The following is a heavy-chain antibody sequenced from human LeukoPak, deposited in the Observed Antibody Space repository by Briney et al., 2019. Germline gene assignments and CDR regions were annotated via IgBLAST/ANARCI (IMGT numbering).Heavy chain of an antibody. D-gene: IGHD3-3*01. CDR2: INPSGGST. CDR3: ARENDFWSGYYRKPFYFDY. Sequence: GASVKVSCKASGYTFTSYYMHWVRQAPGQGLEWMGIINPSGGSTSYAQKFQGRVTTTRDTSTSTVYMELSSLRSEDTAVYYCARENDFWSGYYRKPFYFDYWGQGTLVTVSS. V-gene: IGHV1-46*01. CDR1: GYTFTSYY. J-gene: IGHJ4*02.